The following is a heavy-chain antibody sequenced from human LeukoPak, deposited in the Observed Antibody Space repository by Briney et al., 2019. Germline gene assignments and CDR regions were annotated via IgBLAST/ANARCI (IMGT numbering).Heavy chain of an antibody. Sequence: SVKVSCKASGGTFSSYAISWVRQAPGQGLEWMGGIIPIFGTANYAQKFQGRVTITADESTSTAYMELSSLRSEDTAVYYCARVYYFQPHDYGDFALGYYYYGIDVWGQGTTVTVSS. CDR2: IIPIFGTA. D-gene: IGHD4-17*01. V-gene: IGHV1-69*13. J-gene: IGHJ6*02. CDR3: ARVYYFQPHDYGDFALGYYYYGIDV. CDR1: GGTFSSYA.